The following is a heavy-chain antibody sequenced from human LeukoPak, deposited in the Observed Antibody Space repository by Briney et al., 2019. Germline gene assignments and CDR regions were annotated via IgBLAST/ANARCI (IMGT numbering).Heavy chain of an antibody. V-gene: IGHV3-20*04. J-gene: IGHJ4*02. CDR2: ISRDGDRT. D-gene: IGHD3-3*01. Sequence: GGSLRLSCAASGFTFSKYGINWVRQAPGKGLEWVSGISRDGDRTGYADSVKGRFTISRDNARDVLYLEMNSLRVEDTALYYCARDRSYDVWTGYYSGLDFWGQGTLVTVSS. CDR3: ARDRSYDVWTGYYSGLDF. CDR1: GFTFSKYG.